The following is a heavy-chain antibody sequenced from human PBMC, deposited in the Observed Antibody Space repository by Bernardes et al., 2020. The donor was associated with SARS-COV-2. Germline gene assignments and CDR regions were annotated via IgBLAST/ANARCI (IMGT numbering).Heavy chain of an antibody. Sequence: SVKVSCKTSGNTFTSYAVLWVRQAPGQGLECMVGIIPLFGTTNYAQNFQGRVTIAADESTSTVYMELSSLRSEDTAMYYCARSGTYPDAFDIWGQGTMVTVSS. CDR1: GNTFTSYA. CDR3: ARSGTYPDAFDI. V-gene: IGHV1-69*13. CDR2: IIPLFGTT. J-gene: IGHJ3*02. D-gene: IGHD1-26*01.